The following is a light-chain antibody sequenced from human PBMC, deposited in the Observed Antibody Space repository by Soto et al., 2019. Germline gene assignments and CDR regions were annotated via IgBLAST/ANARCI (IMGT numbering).Light chain of an antibody. CDR3: QQYNNWPYT. J-gene: IGKJ2*01. CDR2: GAS. CDR1: QSVNSN. V-gene: IGKV3-15*01. Sequence: EVVMTQSPATLSVSPGARATLSCRASQSVNSNLAWYQQEPGRAPRLLMYGASTRATGIPARFSGSGSGTEFTLTISSLQSEDFAVYYCQQYNNWPYTFGQGTKLDIK.